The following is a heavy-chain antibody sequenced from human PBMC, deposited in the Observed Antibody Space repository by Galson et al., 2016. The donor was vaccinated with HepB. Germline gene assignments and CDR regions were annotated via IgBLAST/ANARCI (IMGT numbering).Heavy chain of an antibody. CDR2: IIPSFGTP. D-gene: IGHD5-12*01. Sequence: SVKVSCKAAGGIFSSHAISWVRQAPGQGLEWMGGIIPSFGTPTYAQKFQGRVTITADESTSTVSMELSSLKSEDTAVYYFARDLGYSDELGDYWGQGTLVTVCS. V-gene: IGHV1-69*13. CDR3: ARDLGYSDELGDY. CDR1: GGIFSSHA. J-gene: IGHJ4*02.